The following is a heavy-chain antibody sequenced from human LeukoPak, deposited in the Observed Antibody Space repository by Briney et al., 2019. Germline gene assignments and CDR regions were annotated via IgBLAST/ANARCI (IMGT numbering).Heavy chain of an antibody. Sequence: PGGSLRLSCAASGFTFDDYAMHWVRQAPGKGLEWVSGISWNSGRIAYADSVKGRFTISRDNAKNSLYLQMNSLRAEDTALYYCARVKGSGYRNSIDYWGQGTLVTVSS. CDR3: ARVKGSGYRNSIDY. CDR2: ISWNSGRI. V-gene: IGHV3-9*01. CDR1: GFTFDDYA. J-gene: IGHJ4*02. D-gene: IGHD3-3*01.